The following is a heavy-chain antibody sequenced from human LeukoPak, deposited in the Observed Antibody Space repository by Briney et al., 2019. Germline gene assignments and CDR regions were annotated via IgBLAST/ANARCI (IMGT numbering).Heavy chain of an antibody. CDR2: ISGSGGST. Sequence: GGSLRLSCAASGFTFSSYAMSWVRQAPGKGLEWVSAISGSGGSTYYADSVKGRFTISRDNSKNTLYLQMNSLRAEDTAVYYCAKDPPQSRDFWSGYYFDYWGQGTLVTVSS. CDR3: AKDPPQSRDFWSGYYFDY. V-gene: IGHV3-23*01. D-gene: IGHD3-3*01. J-gene: IGHJ4*02. CDR1: GFTFSSYA.